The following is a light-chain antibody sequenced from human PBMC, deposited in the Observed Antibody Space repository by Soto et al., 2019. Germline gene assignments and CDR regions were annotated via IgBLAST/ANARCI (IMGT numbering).Light chain of an antibody. CDR2: GAS. J-gene: IGKJ1*01. V-gene: IGKV3-20*01. Sequence: EIVLTRSPGSMYLSPWERATLCCRAIQSVSSSYLAWYQQKPGQAPRLLIYGASSRATGIPDRFSGSGSGTDFTLTISSLQSEDFAVYYCQQYNNWPPWTLGQGAEVDI. CDR1: QSVSSSY. CDR3: QQYNNWPPWT.